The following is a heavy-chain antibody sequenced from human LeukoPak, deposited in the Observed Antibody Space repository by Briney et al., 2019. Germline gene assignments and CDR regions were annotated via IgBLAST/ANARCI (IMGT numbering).Heavy chain of an antibody. CDR2: IQYDGSDK. J-gene: IGHJ4*02. D-gene: IGHD3-22*01. CDR1: GFTFINCG. V-gene: IGHV3-30*02. CDR3: AKQNYFDSSTYSFDY. Sequence: GSLRLSCAASGFTFINCGMHWVRQAPGKGLEWVAFIQYDGSDKYYADSVKGRFTISRDNSKNTLYLQMNSLRAEDTAVFFCAKQNYFDSSTYSFDYWGQGTLVTVSS.